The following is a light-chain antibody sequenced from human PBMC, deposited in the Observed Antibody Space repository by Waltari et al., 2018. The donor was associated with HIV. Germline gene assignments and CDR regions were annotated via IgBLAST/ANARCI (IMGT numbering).Light chain of an antibody. CDR3: QAWDGSTAI. V-gene: IGLV3-1*01. J-gene: IGLJ2*01. CDR2: QHN. Sequence: SYELTQQLSVSVSPGQTASITCSGDKLGDKYISWYQQKPGQSPVLVIYQHNKRPSGIPERFSGSNSGNTATLTISGTQAMDEADYYCQAWDGSTAIFGGRTKLTVL. CDR1: KLGDKY.